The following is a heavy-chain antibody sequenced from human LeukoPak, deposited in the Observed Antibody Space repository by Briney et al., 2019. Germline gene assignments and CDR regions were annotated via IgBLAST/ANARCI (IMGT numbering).Heavy chain of an antibody. Sequence: GASVKVSCKASGFTFTSSAMQWVRQARGQRLEWIGWIVVGSGNTNCAQKFQERVTITRDMSTSTAYMELSSLRSEDTAVYYCAARSARAAAGRNYFDYWGQGTLVTVSS. D-gene: IGHD6-13*01. J-gene: IGHJ4*02. V-gene: IGHV1-58*02. CDR3: AARSARAAAGRNYFDY. CDR1: GFTFTSSA. CDR2: IVVGSGNT.